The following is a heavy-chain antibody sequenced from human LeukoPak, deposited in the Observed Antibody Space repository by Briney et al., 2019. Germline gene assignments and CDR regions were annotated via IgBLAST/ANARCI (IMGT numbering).Heavy chain of an antibody. J-gene: IGHJ5*02. D-gene: IGHD3-3*01. CDR3: ARSHDGFDL. CDR1: GFTFSSYN. CDR2: IGSNILTT. Sequence: PGGSLRLSCAASGFTFSSYNMNWVRQAPGKRLEWVSYIGSNILTTHYSDSVRGRFTISRDNVQKSVYLQMSSLRGDDTAIYYCARSHDGFDLWGQGTLVTVSS. V-gene: IGHV3-48*01.